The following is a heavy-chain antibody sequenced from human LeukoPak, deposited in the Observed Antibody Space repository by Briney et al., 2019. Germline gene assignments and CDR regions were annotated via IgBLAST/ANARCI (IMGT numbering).Heavy chain of an antibody. Sequence: GGSLRLSCAASGFTFSSYSMNWVRQAPGKGLEWISFISNSTSTMYYADSVKGRFTISRDNAKNSLYLQMNSLRAEDTAVYYCASGVSSTSCYVAYRGPGTLVTVSS. J-gene: IGHJ4*02. V-gene: IGHV3-48*01. CDR3: ASGVSSTSCYVAY. D-gene: IGHD2-2*01. CDR1: GFTFSSYS. CDR2: ISNSTSTM.